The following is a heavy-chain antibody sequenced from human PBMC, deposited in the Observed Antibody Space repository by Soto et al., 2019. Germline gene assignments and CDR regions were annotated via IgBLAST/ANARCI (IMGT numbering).Heavy chain of an antibody. V-gene: IGHV3-23*01. D-gene: IGHD3-22*01. Sequence: GGSLRLSCAASGFTFSSYAMSWVRQAPGKGLEWVSAISGSGGNTYYADSVKGRFTISRDNSKNTLYLQMNSLRAEDTAVYYCAKDLLLDYYDSSGSFDYWGQGTLVTVSS. J-gene: IGHJ4*02. CDR1: GFTFSSYA. CDR3: AKDLLLDYYDSSGSFDY. CDR2: ISGSGGNT.